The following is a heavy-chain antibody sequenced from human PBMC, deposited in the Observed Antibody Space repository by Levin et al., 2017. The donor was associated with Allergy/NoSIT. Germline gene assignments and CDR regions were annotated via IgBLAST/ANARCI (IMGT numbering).Heavy chain of an antibody. J-gene: IGHJ3*02. V-gene: IGHV4-59*01. CDR3: ARGAVTRARAFDS. D-gene: IGHD4-11*01. CDR1: GGSISSYY. CDR2: IYYSGST. Sequence: SETLSLTCTVSGGSISSYYWSWIRQPPGKGLEWIGYIYYSGSTNYNPSLKSRVTISVDTSKNQFSLKLSSVTAADTAVYYCARGAVTRARAFDSWGQGTMVTVSS.